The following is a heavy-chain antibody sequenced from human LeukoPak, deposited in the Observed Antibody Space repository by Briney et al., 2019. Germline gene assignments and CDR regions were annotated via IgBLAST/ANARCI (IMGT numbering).Heavy chain of an antibody. V-gene: IGHV3-73*01. Sequence: PGGSLRLSGAASGFTFSGSAMHWVRQASGKGLEWVGRIRSKANSYATAYAASVKGRFTISRDDSKNTAYLQMNSLKTEDTAVYYCTRPGDGVSGWSGWFDPWGQGTLVTVSS. CDR1: GFTFSGSA. J-gene: IGHJ5*02. CDR3: TRPGDGVSGWSGWFDP. CDR2: IRSKANSYAT. D-gene: IGHD6-19*01.